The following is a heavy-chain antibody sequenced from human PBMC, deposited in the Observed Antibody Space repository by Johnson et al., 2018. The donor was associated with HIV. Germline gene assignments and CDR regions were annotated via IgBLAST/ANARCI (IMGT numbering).Heavy chain of an antibody. CDR1: GFTFSSYD. Sequence: VQLVESGGGLVQPGGSLRLSCAASGFTFSSYDMHWVRQPTGKGLEWVSAIGTTGDTYYPGSVKGRFTISREIAKNSLYLQMNSLRAGDTAVYYCARGQGAVAGWGAFDLWGPVTMVTVSS. J-gene: IGHJ3*01. V-gene: IGHV3-13*01. CDR3: ARGQGAVAGWGAFDL. CDR2: IGTTGDT. D-gene: IGHD6-19*01.